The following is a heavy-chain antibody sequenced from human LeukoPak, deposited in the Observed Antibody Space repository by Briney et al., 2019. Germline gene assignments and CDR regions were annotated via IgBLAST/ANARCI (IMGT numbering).Heavy chain of an antibody. CDR2: TSYEGSEK. J-gene: IGHJ4*02. CDR3: AKPSGPGSYGYIDY. V-gene: IGHV3-30*18. CDR1: GFTFSNYG. D-gene: IGHD3-10*01. Sequence: PGRSLRLSCAASGFTFSNYGMHWVRQAPGKGLEWVATTSYEGSEKYYADSVKGRFTISRDNSKNTLYLQMSILRAEDTAVYYCAKPSGPGSYGYIDYWGQGTLVTVSS.